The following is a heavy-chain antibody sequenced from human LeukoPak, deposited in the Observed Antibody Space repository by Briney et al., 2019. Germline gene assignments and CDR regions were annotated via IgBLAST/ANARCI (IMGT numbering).Heavy chain of an antibody. J-gene: IGHJ4*02. Sequence: SGGSLRLSCAVSGFTFSSTWMSWVRQAPGKGLERVANIREDGNEIHYVDSVKGRFTISRDNAKNSLYLQMNSLRAEDTAIYYCAKEYTGTFSPFPSYFDNWGQGTLVTVSS. CDR2: IREDGNEI. CDR3: AKEYTGTFSPFPSYFDN. CDR1: GFTFSSTW. V-gene: IGHV3-7*03. D-gene: IGHD1-26*01.